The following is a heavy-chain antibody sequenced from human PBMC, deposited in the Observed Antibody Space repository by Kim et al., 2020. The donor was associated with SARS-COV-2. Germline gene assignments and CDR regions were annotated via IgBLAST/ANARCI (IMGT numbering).Heavy chain of an antibody. J-gene: IGHJ4*02. D-gene: IGHD2-2*01. V-gene: IGHV1-8*01. Sequence: ASVKVSCKASGYTFTSYDINWMRQATGQGLEWMGWMNPNSGNTGYAQKFQGRVTMTRNTSISTAYMELSSLRSEDTAVYYCARGQHCSSTSCYDYWGQGTLVTVSS. CDR2: MNPNSGNT. CDR1: GYTFTSYD. CDR3: ARGQHCSSTSCYDY.